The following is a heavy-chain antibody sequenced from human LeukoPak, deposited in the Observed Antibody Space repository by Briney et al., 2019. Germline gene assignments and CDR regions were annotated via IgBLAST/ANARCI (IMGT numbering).Heavy chain of an antibody. CDR3: ARDRGYSGYVGFDY. CDR2: ISSSGSTI. J-gene: IGHJ4*02. CDR1: GFTFSSYE. Sequence: PGGSLRLSCAASGFTFSSYEMNWVRQAPGKGLEWVSYISSSGSTIYYAESVKGRFTISRDSAKNSLYLQMNSLRAEDTAVYYCARDRGYSGYVGFDYWGQGTLVTVSS. D-gene: IGHD5-12*01. V-gene: IGHV3-48*03.